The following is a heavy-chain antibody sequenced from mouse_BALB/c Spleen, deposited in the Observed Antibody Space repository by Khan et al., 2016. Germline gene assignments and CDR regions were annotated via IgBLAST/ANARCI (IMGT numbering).Heavy chain of an antibody. CDR3: SELYDGYDGPFTY. CDR1: GYTFSRHW. V-gene: IGHV1-9*01. D-gene: IGHD2-3*01. J-gene: IGHJ3*01. CDR2: ILPGGGTT. Sequence: QVRLQQSGAELMKPGASVKISCKATGYTFSRHWIEWVKQRPGHGLEWIGEILPGGGTTNYNEKFRGKATFTAETSSNTAYMQLSSLTSEDSAVYYCSELYDGYDGPFTYWGQGTLVTVSA.